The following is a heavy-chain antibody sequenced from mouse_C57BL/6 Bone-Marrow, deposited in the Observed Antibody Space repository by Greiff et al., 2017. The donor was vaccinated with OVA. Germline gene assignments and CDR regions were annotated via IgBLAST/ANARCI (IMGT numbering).Heavy chain of an antibody. Sequence: EVNLVESGGGLVKPGGSLKLSCAASGFTFSSYAMSWVRQTPEKRLEWVATISDGGSYTYYPDNVKGRFTISRDNAKNNLYLQMSHLKSEDTAMYYCAREGDWGAMGCWGQGTSVTVSS. CDR2: ISDGGSYT. D-gene: IGHD4-1*01. V-gene: IGHV5-4*01. CDR3: AREGDWGAMGC. CDR1: GFTFSSYA. J-gene: IGHJ4*01.